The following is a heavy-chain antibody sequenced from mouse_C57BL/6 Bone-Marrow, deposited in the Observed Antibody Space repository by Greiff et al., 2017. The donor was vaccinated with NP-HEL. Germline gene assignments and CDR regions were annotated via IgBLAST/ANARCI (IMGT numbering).Heavy chain of an antibody. V-gene: IGHV1-59*01. D-gene: IGHD1-1*01. CDR3: ARWASHYYGTPFDY. CDR2: IDPSDSYT. CDR1: GYTFTSYW. J-gene: IGHJ2*01. Sequence: QVQLQQPGAELVRPGTSVKLSCKASGYTFTSYWMHWVKQRPGQGLEWIGVIDPSDSYTNYNQKFKGKATLTVDTSSSTAYMQLSSLTSEDSAVYNCARWASHYYGTPFDYWGQGTTLTVSS.